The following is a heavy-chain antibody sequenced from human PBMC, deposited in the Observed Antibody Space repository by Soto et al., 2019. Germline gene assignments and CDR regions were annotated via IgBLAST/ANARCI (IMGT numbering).Heavy chain of an antibody. V-gene: IGHV2-70*13. CDR2: IERDEDDK. J-gene: IGHJ6*02. CDR1: GFSLTSPGMW. CDR3: ARSIRGHARFNGMDV. Sequence: ESGPTLVNPPETLTLTCSFSGFSLTSPGMWVSWIRHPPGKALEWLALIERDEDDKYYSTSLKTTLTISKDTRKNQVVLTMANMDLADTRTYYCARSIRGHARFNGMDVWGQGT. D-gene: IGHD1-20*01.